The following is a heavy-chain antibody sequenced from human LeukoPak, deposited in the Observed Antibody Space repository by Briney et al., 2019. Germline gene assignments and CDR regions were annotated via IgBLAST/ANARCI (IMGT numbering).Heavy chain of an antibody. CDR3: ARRPGYCSGGSCYSESKRYYFDY. D-gene: IGHD2-15*01. CDR2: IIPIFGTA. V-gene: IGHV1-69*13. Sequence: GASEKVSCKASGGTFSSYAINWVRQAPGQGLEWMGGIIPIFGTANYAQKFQGRVTITADESTSTAYMELSSLRSEDTAVYYCARRPGYCSGGSCYSESKRYYFDYWGQGTLVTVSS. CDR1: GGTFSSYA. J-gene: IGHJ4*02.